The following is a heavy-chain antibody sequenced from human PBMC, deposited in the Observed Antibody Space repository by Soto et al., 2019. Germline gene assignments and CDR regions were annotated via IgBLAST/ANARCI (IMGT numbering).Heavy chain of an antibody. D-gene: IGHD6-13*01. V-gene: IGHV6-1*01. Sequence: QVQLQQSGPGLVKPSQTLSLTCAISGDSVSSNSAAWNWIRQSPSRGLEWLGRTYYRSKWYNDYAVSVKRRITINPDTAKNQVSLQLNSVTPEDTAVYYCAQAAGYISTWFFDYWGQGALVTVSS. J-gene: IGHJ4*02. CDR2: TYYRSKWYN. CDR3: AQAAGYISTWFFDY. CDR1: GDSVSSNSAA.